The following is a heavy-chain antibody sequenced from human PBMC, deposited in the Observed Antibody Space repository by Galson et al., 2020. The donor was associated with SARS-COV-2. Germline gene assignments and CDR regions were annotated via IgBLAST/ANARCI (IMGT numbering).Heavy chain of an antibody. D-gene: IGHD2-2*02. Sequence: GGSLRLSCAASGFTFSSYAMHWVRQAPGKGLEWVAVISYDGSNKYYADSVKGRFTISRDNSKNTLYLQMNSLRAEDTAVYYCARDVSRVVVPAAIEGNWFDPWGQGTLVTVSS. CDR2: ISYDGSNK. CDR1: GFTFSSYA. V-gene: IGHV3-30*04. J-gene: IGHJ5*02. CDR3: ARDVSRVVVPAAIEGNWFDP.